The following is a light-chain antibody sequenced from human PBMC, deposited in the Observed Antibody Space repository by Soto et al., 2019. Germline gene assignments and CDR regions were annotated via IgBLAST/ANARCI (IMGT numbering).Light chain of an antibody. Sequence: DIPMTQSPSTLSASVGDRVTITCRASQSISSWLAWYQQKPGKAPKLLIHKAASLESGVPSRFSGSGSRTEFTRTISSLQPDDFATYYYQQYNSYSWTFGQGTKVEIK. CDR3: QQYNSYSWT. J-gene: IGKJ1*01. V-gene: IGKV1-5*03. CDR2: KAA. CDR1: QSISSW.